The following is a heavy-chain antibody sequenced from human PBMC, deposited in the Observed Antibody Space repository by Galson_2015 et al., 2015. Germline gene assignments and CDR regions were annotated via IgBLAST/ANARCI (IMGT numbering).Heavy chain of an antibody. J-gene: IGHJ4*02. D-gene: IGHD1-26*01. CDR2: VWFDGNNK. V-gene: IGHV3-33*06. CDR3: AKDRGNFVFDY. Sequence: SLRLSCAGSGFTFSSYGMHWVRQPPGKGLEWVAGVWFDGNNKFYADSVKGRFTISRDNSKNTLYLQMNSLRAEDTAVYYCAKDRGNFVFDYWGQGTLATVSS. CDR1: GFTFSSYG.